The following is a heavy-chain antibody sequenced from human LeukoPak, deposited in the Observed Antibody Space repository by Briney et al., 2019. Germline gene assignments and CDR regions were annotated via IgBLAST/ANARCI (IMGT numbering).Heavy chain of an antibody. J-gene: IGHJ4*02. CDR2: ISAYNGNT. CDR3: AREAMVIGEIDY. CDR1: GYTFTSYG. Sequence: ASVKVSCKASGYTFTSYGISWVRQAPGQGLEWMGWISAYNGNTNYAQKLQGRVTMTTDTSTSTAYMELSRLRSDDTAVYYCAREAMVIGEIDYWGQGTLVTVSS. V-gene: IGHV1-18*01. D-gene: IGHD5-18*01.